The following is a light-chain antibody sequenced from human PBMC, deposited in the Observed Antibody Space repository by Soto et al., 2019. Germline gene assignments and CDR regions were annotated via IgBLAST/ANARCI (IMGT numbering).Light chain of an antibody. CDR2: GAS. CDR1: QSVFNNN. CDR3: QQYGGSPRT. Sequence: EVVLTQSPGTLSLSPGERATLSCRASQSVFNNNLAWYQQKPGQAPRLLMFGASSRATVIPDRFSGSGSGTDFTLTISRLEPEDFAIYHCQQYGGSPRTFGQGTQLEIK. J-gene: IGKJ2*01. V-gene: IGKV3-20*01.